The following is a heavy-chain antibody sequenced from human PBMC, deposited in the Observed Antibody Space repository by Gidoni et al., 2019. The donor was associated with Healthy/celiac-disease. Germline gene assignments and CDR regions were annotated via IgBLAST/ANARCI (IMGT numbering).Heavy chain of an antibody. CDR3: AVDTYSSCWSNFDY. J-gene: IGHJ4*02. CDR2: ILPSGGTT. V-gene: IGHV1-69*06. Sequence: QVQLVQTGAQVKTPGPSVKLPCQAPGGTFRSYAISWVRQAPGQGLEWMGGILPSGGTTNYAQKVQGRFTITADKSTSTAYMELSSLRSEDTAVYYCAVDTYSSCWSNFDYWGQGTLVTVSS. CDR1: GGTFRSYA. D-gene: IGHD6-13*01.